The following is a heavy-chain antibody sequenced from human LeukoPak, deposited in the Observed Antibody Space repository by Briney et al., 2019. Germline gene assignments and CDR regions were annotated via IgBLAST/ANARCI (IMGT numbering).Heavy chain of an antibody. CDR1: GFTISNNY. V-gene: IGHV3-66*01. Sequence: GGSLRLSCAASGFTISNNYIRWLRQAPGKGLEWVSHIYSGGFTQFAGSVRGRFTMSRDSSKNTLYLQMNRLRAEDTAVYYCAKGSRGSCSRTYCYPFDYWGQGTLVTVSS. CDR3: AKGSRGSCSRTYCYPFDY. D-gene: IGHD2-2*01. CDR2: IYSGGFT. J-gene: IGHJ4*02.